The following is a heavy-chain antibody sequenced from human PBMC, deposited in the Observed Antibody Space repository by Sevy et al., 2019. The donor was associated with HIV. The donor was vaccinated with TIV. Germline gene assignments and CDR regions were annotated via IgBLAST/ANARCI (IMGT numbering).Heavy chain of an antibody. CDR3: ARVVAYCSGGTCFPGYYYGMDV. Sequence: GGSLRLSCVASGFTLSSHNMSWVRQATGKGLEWVSSISTSSNDIYYADSVRGRFTISRDNARNSLYLQMNTLRAEGTAVYYCARVVAYCSGGTCFPGYYYGMDVWGQGTTVTVSS. J-gene: IGHJ6*02. D-gene: IGHD2-15*01. CDR1: GFTLSSHN. V-gene: IGHV3-21*01. CDR2: ISTSSNDI.